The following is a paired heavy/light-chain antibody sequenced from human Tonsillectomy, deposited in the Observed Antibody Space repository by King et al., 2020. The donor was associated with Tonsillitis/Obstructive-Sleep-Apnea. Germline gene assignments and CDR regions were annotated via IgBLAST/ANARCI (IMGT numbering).Heavy chain of an antibody. D-gene: IGHD2-2*01. V-gene: IGHV4-34*02. Sequence: QVQLQQWGAGLLKPSETLSLTCAVNGGSFSNNYWTWIRQSPGKGLEWIGKIYHTGSTNYNPSLKSRVAMSVDTSKNQFSLKLSSVTAADTALYYCARGKRYAGSWDRGGAFDIWGQGTLVTVSS. J-gene: IGHJ3*02. CDR2: IYHTGST. CDR3: ARGKRYAGSWDRGGAFDI. CDR1: GGSFSNNY.
Light chain of an antibody. J-gene: IGKJ1*01. Sequence: DIVMTQSPLSLPVTPGEPASISCRSSQSLLHSNRFNYLDWYLQKPGQSPQLLIYLGSNRASGVPDRFSGSGSGTDFTLKISRVEAEDVGVYYCMQGLQTPRTFGQGTKVEIK. CDR3: MQGLQTPRT. V-gene: IGKV2-28*01. CDR1: QSLLHSNRFNY. CDR2: LGS.